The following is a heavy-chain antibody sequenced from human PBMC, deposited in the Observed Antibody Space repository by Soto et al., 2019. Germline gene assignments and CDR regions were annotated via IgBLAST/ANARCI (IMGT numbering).Heavy chain of an antibody. CDR2: IYYSGST. D-gene: IGHD1-26*01. CDR1: GGSVNGGSYY. CDR3: ARDRGSDIVN. Sequence: SETLSLTCTVSGGSVNGGSYYWSWIRQPPGKGLEWIGYIYYSGSTDYNPSLKSRLTISVDTSKNQFSLKLSSVTAADTAVYYCARDRGSDIVNWGKGTLVTVSS. J-gene: IGHJ4*02. V-gene: IGHV4-61*01.